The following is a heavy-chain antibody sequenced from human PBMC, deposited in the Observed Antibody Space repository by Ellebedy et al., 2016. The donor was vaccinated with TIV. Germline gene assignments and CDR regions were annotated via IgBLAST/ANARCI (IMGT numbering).Heavy chain of an antibody. CDR1: GYTFTSYY. D-gene: IGHD2-21*02. V-gene: IGHV1-46*04. J-gene: IGHJ3*02. Sequence: ASVKVSCKASGYTFTSYYMHWVRQAPGQGLEWMGIINPSGGSTSYAQKLQGRVTMTRDTSTSTVYMELSSLRSEDTAVYYCARDESDDAFDIWGQGTMVTVSS. CDR2: INPSGGST. CDR3: ARDESDDAFDI.